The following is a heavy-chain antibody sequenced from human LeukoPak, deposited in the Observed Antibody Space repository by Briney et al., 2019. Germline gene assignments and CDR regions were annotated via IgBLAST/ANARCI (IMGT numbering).Heavy chain of an antibody. J-gene: IGHJ6*02. Sequence: PGRSLRLSCAASGFTFSSYGMHWVRQAPGKGLEWVAVIPYDGSNKYYADSVKGRFTISRDNSKNTLYLQMNSLRAEDTAVYYCAKDLTPSYYYYGMDVWGQGTTVTVSS. CDR3: AKDLTPSYYYYGMDV. CDR2: IPYDGSNK. CDR1: GFTFSSYG. V-gene: IGHV3-30*18.